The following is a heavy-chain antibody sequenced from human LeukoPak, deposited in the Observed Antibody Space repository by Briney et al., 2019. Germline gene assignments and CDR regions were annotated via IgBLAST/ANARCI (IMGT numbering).Heavy chain of an antibody. CDR3: AKDRGNSFYYGMDL. J-gene: IGHJ6*02. V-gene: IGHV3-30*02. CDR1: GFTFSSYA. Sequence: GGSLRLSCAASGFTFSSYAMSWVRQAPGKGLGWVALIRYDGSNKYYADSVTGRFTISRDNSKNTLYLQMNSLRGEDTAVYYCAKDRGNSFYYGMDLWGQGTTVTVSS. D-gene: IGHD3-10*01. CDR2: IRYDGSNK.